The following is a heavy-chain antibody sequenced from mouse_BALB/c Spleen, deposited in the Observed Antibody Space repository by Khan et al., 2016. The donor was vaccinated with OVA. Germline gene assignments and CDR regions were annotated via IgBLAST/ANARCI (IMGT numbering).Heavy chain of an antibody. Sequence: VQLKQSGPELVKPGASVKISCKASGYSFTGYFMNWVMQSHGKSLEWIGRINPHIGETFYNQKFKGKATLTVDESSSTAHMELRSLASEDYAVYYCARNYGSDFDYWGQGTTLTVSS. V-gene: IGHV1-20*02. CDR2: INPHIGET. J-gene: IGHJ2*01. CDR1: GYSFTGYF. D-gene: IGHD1-1*01. CDR3: ARNYGSDFDY.